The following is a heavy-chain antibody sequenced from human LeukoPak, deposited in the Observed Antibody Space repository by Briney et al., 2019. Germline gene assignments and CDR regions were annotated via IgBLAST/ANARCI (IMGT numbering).Heavy chain of an antibody. D-gene: IGHD2-2*01. V-gene: IGHV3-33*01. J-gene: IGHJ6*02. CDR2: IWYDGSNK. CDR3: ARGDRDIVVVPAARDPPYYYYGMDV. CDR1: GFTFSSYG. Sequence: GGSLRLSCAASGFTFSSYGMHWVRQAPGKGLEWVAVIWYDGSNKYYADSVKGRFTISRDSSKNTLYLQMNSLRAEDTAVYYCARGDRDIVVVPAARDPPYYYYGMDVWGQGTTVTVSS.